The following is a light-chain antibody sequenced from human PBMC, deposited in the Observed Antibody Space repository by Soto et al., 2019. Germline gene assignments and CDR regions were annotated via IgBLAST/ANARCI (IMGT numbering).Light chain of an antibody. J-gene: IGLJ1*01. CDR1: SSDFGGYNY. V-gene: IGLV2-14*01. CDR3: SSYTSSSTPYV. Sequence: QSALTQPASVSGSPGQSITISCTGTSSDFGGYNYVSWYQQHPGKAPKLMIYDVSNRPSGVSNRFSGSKSGNTASLTISGLQAEDEADYYCSSYTSSSTPYVFGTGTKVTVL. CDR2: DVS.